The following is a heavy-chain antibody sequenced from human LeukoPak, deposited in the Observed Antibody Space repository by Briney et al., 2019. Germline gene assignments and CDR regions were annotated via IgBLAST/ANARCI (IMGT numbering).Heavy chain of an antibody. J-gene: IGHJ4*02. V-gene: IGHV4-34*01. CDR2: INHSGST. Sequence: PSETLSLTCAVYGGSFSGYYWSWIRQPPGKGLEWIGEINHSGSTNYNPSLKGRVTISVDTSKNQFSLKLSSVTAADTAVNYCARGCLDTAMDPTPFDYWGQGTLVTVSS. D-gene: IGHD5-18*01. CDR3: ARGCLDTAMDPTPFDY. CDR1: GGSFSGYY.